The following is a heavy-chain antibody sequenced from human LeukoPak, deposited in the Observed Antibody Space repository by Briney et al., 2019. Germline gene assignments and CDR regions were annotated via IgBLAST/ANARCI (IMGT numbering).Heavy chain of an antibody. V-gene: IGHV3-23*01. D-gene: IGHD3-3*01. CDR1: GFTFSSYA. Sequence: QTGGSLRLSCAASGFTFSSYAMSWVRQAPGKGLEWVSAISGSGGSTYYADSVKGRFTISRDNSKNTLYLQMNSLRAEDTAVYYCARRIYEYYYYYGMDVWGQGTTVTVSS. J-gene: IGHJ6*02. CDR2: ISGSGGST. CDR3: ARRIYEYYYYYGMDV.